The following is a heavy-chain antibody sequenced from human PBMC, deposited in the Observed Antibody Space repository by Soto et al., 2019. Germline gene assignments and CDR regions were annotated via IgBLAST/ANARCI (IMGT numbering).Heavy chain of an antibody. CDR2: IIPIFGTA. CDR1: GGTFSSYA. D-gene: IGHD6-13*01. CDR3: ARDEALDSSSWYYFDY. Sequence: GASVKVSCTVSGGTFSSYAISWVRHAPGQGLEWMGGIIPIFGTANYAQKFQGRVTITADESTSTAYMELSSLRSEYTPVYYCARDEALDSSSWYYFDYWRQGTVVTVSS. J-gene: IGHJ4*02. V-gene: IGHV1-69*13.